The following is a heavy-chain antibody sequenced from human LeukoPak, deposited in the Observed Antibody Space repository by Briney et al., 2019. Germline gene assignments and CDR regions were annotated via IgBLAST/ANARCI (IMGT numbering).Heavy chain of an antibody. Sequence: PGGSLRLSCAASGFTFSSYWMHWVRHPPGKGLVWVSRINSDGGTTSYADSVKGRFTISRDNAKNTLYLQMNSLRAEDTAVYYCAHYDSSGYHAFDIWGQGAMVAVSS. J-gene: IGHJ3*02. CDR2: INSDGGTT. CDR1: GFTFSSYW. CDR3: AHYDSSGYHAFDI. V-gene: IGHV3-74*01. D-gene: IGHD3-22*01.